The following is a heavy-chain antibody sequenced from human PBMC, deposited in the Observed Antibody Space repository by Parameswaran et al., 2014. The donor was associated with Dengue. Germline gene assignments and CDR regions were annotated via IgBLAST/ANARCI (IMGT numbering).Heavy chain of an antibody. V-gene: IGHV4-30-4*01. Sequence: WIRQPPGKGLEWIGYIYYSGSTYYNPSLKSRVTISVDTSKNQFSLKLSSVTAADTAVYYCARDKDTMGALWFGEGSYGMDVWGQGTTVTVSS. J-gene: IGHJ6*02. CDR2: IYYSGST. D-gene: IGHD3-10*01. CDR3: ARDKDTMGALWFGEGSYGMDV.